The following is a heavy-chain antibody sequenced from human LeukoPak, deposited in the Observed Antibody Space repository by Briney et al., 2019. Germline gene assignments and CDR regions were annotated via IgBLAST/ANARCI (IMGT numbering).Heavy chain of an antibody. D-gene: IGHD2-2*01. V-gene: IGHV7-4-1*02. CDR1: GYTFTSYA. J-gene: IGHJ5*02. CDR3: ARDPRYCSSTSCYEFAFGWFDP. CDR2: INTNTGNP. Sequence: ASVKVSCKASGYTFTSYAMNWARQAPGQGLEWMGWINTNTGNPTYAQGFTGRFVFSLDTSVSTAYLQISSLKAEDTAVYYCARDPRYCSSTSCYEFAFGWFDPWGQGTLVTVSS.